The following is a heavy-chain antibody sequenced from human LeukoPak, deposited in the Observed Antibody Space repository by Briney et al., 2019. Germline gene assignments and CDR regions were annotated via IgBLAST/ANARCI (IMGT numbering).Heavy chain of an antibody. CDR3: ATSRTLAAAGHPFDY. CDR1: GFTFSSYA. D-gene: IGHD6-13*01. J-gene: IGHJ4*02. CDR2: ISWNSGSI. Sequence: PGGSLRLSCAASGFTFSSYAMHWVRQAPGKGLEWVSGISWNSGSIGYADSVKGRFTISRDNAKNSLYLQMNSLRAEDMALYYCATSRTLAAAGHPFDYWGQGTLVTVSS. V-gene: IGHV3-9*03.